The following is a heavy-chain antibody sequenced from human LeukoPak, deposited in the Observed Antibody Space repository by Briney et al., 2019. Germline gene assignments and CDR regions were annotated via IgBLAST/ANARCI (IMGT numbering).Heavy chain of an antibody. CDR3: ARACTNGVCYGTDFDY. D-gene: IGHD2-8*01. CDR1: GFTFSSYG. Sequence: PGGSLRLSCAASGFTFSSYGMHWVRQAPGKVLEWVAVIWYDGSNKYYADSVKGRFTISRDNSKTTLYLQMNSLRADATAVYYCARACTNGVCYGTDFDYWGQGTLVTVSS. CDR2: IWYDGSNK. V-gene: IGHV3-33*01. J-gene: IGHJ4*02.